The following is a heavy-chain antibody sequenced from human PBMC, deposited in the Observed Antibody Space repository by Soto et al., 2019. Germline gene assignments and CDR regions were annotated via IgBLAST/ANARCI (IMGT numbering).Heavy chain of an antibody. Sequence: GGSLRLSCAASGFTFSSYGMHWVRQAPGKGLEWVAVISYDGSNKYYADSVKGRFTISRDNSKNTLYLQMNSLRAEDTAVYYCAKDKAGTVLYFDYWGQGTLVTVSS. D-gene: IGHD6-13*01. V-gene: IGHV3-30*18. CDR2: ISYDGSNK. CDR1: GFTFSSYG. J-gene: IGHJ4*02. CDR3: AKDKAGTVLYFDY.